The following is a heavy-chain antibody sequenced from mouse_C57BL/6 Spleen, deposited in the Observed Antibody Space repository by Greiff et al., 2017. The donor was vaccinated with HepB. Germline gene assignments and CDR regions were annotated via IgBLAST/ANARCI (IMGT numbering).Heavy chain of an antibody. CDR2: IDPSDSET. CDR3: ARELTTVLPNYFDY. Sequence: QVQLKQPGAELVRPGSSVKLSCKASGYTFTSYWMHWVKQRPIQGLEWIGNIDPSDSETHYNQKFKDKATLTVDKSSSTAYMQLSSLTSEDSAVYYCARELTTVLPNYFDYWGQGTTLTVSS. J-gene: IGHJ2*01. D-gene: IGHD1-1*01. CDR1: GYTFTSYW. V-gene: IGHV1-52*01.